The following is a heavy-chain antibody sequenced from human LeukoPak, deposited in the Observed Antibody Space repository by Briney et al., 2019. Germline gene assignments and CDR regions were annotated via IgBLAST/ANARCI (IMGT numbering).Heavy chain of an antibody. Sequence: SVKVSCKASGFTFTSSAVQWVRQARGQRLEWIGWIVVGSGNTNYAQKFQERVTITRDMSTSTACMELSSLRSEDTAVYYCAADEDTAMSSRDWGQGTLVTVSS. J-gene: IGHJ4*02. CDR2: IVVGSGNT. CDR3: AADEDTAMSSRD. V-gene: IGHV1-58*01. D-gene: IGHD5-18*01. CDR1: GFTFTSSA.